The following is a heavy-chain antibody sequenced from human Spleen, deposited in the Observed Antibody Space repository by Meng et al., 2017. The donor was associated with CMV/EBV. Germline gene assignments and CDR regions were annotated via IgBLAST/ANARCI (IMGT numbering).Heavy chain of an antibody. D-gene: IGHD5-12*01. V-gene: IGHV1-69*05. CDR3: ATGGYDGSYYYALDV. CDR1: GYTFTGYQ. CDR2: IIPGFPTP. Sequence: SVKVSCKASGYTFTGYQIHWVRQAPGQGLEWMGGIIPGFPTPDYAQKFQGRVTIITDESTSTAYMEMSSLRSDDTAVYYCATGGYDGSYYYALDVWGQGTTVTVSS. J-gene: IGHJ6*02.